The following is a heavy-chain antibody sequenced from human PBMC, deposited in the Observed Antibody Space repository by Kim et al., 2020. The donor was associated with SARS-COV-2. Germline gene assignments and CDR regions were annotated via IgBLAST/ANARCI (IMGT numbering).Heavy chain of an antibody. D-gene: IGHD6-13*01. CDR1: GGSISSYY. CDR2: IYYSGST. J-gene: IGHJ4*02. V-gene: IGHV4-59*01. Sequence: SETLSLTCTVSGGSISSYYWSWIRQPPGKGLEWIGYIYYSGSTNYNPSLKSRVTISVDTSKNQFSLKLSSVTAADTAVYYCARVIAAAGHFDYWGQGTLVTVSS. CDR3: ARVIAAAGHFDY.